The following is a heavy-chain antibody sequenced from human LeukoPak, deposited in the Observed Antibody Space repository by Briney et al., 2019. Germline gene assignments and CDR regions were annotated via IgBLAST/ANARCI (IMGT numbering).Heavy chain of an antibody. D-gene: IGHD1-26*01. CDR1: GFTFSSYA. Sequence: GGSLRLSCAASGFTFSSYAMSWVRQAPGKGLEWVSALTASGETTYYADSVKGRFTISRDNSKNTLFLQMNSLRAEDTAVYYCAKQGLRGTALYDYWGQGTLVTVSS. V-gene: IGHV3-23*01. CDR2: LTASGETT. CDR3: AKQGLRGTALYDY. J-gene: IGHJ4*02.